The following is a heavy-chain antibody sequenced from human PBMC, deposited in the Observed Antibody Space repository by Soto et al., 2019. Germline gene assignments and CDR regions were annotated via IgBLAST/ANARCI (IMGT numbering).Heavy chain of an antibody. Sequence: QVTLKESGPVLVKPTETLTLTCTVSGFSLSNARMGVSWIRQPPGKALEWLAHIFSNDEQSYSTSLKSRLTISKDTSKSQVVLTMTTMDPVDTATYYCARINDGDYVVYFDYWGQGTLVTVSS. CDR2: IFSNDEQ. D-gene: IGHD4-17*01. V-gene: IGHV2-26*01. J-gene: IGHJ4*02. CDR3: ARINDGDYVVYFDY. CDR1: GFSLSNARMG.